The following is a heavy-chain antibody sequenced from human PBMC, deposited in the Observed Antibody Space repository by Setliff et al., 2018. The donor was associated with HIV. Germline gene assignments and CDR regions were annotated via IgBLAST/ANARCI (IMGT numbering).Heavy chain of an antibody. J-gene: IGHJ6*03. V-gene: IGHV1-18*01. Sequence: ASVKVSCKASGYTFTSYGISWVRQAPGQGLEWMGWISAYKGKTNYAQKFQGRVTMTSDASIRTAYMELSGLTSDDTATYYCARDLAYCSGGSCYRPLIYYFYYMDVWGKGTTVTVS. CDR2: ISAYKGKT. CDR1: GYTFTSYG. D-gene: IGHD2-15*01. CDR3: ARDLAYCSGGSCYRPLIYYFYYMDV.